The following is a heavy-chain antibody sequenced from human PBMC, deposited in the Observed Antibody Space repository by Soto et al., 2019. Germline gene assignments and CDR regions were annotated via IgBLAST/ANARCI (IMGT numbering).Heavy chain of an antibody. CDR1: GGSISSGGYY. D-gene: IGHD3-3*01. CDR3: ARDDFRGAFDI. V-gene: IGHV4-31*03. CDR2: IYYSGST. Sequence: SETLSLTCTVSGGSISSGGYYWSWIRQNPGKGLEWIGYIYYSGSTYYNPSLKSRVTISVDTSKNQFSLKLSSVTAADTAVYYCARDDFRGAFDIWGQGTMVTVSS. J-gene: IGHJ3*02.